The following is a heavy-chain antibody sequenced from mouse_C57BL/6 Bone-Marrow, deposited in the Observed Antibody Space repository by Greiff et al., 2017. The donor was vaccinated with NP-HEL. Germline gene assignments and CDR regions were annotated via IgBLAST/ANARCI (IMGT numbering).Heavy chain of an antibody. CDR2: INPSSGYT. V-gene: IGHV1-4*01. CDR3: ILGFDY. Sequence: QVQLQQSGAELARPGASVKMSCKASGYTFTSYTMHWVKQRPGQGLEWIGYINPSSGYTKYNQKFKDKATLTADKSSSTAYMQLSSLTSADSSVYYCILGFDYWGQGTTLTVSS. D-gene: IGHD3-3*01. J-gene: IGHJ2*01. CDR1: GYTFTSYT.